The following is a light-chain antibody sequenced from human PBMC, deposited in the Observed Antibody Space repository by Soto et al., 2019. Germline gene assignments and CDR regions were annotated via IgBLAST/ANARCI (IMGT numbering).Light chain of an antibody. CDR3: SSWDDSLTVV. V-gene: IGLV1-44*01. CDR1: TSNIGGKS. J-gene: IGLJ2*01. CDR2: SDD. Sequence: QSVLTQPPSASATPGQRVTISCSGSTSNIGGKSVTWYQQIPGAAPKVVIHSDDQRPSGVPDRFSGSKSGTSASLAINAVRSEDEADYFCSSWDDSLTVVFGGGTKVTV.